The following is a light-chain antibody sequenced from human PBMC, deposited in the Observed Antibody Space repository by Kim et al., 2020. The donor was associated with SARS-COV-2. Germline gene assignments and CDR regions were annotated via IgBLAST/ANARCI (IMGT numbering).Light chain of an antibody. CDR2: DVF. CDR3: SSYTRSSLGI. V-gene: IGLV2-14*03. CDR1: NSDVGAYNY. Sequence: QSALTQPASVSGSPGQSITISCTGTNSDVGAYNYVSWYQQHPGKAPKLLIYDVFKRPSGISSRFSASKSGSTASLTISGLQAEDEVDYYCSSYTRSSLGIFGTGTKVTVL. J-gene: IGLJ1*01.